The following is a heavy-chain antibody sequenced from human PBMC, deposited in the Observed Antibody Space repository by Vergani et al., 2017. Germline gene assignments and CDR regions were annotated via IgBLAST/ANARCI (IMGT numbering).Heavy chain of an antibody. D-gene: IGHD3-22*01. Sequence: QVQLQESGPGLVKPSETLSLTCTVSGGSISSYYWSWIRQPAGKGLEWIGRIYTSGSTNYNPSLKSRVTMSVATSKNQFSLKLSSVTAADTAVYYCAREADYYDSSGLVYWGQGTLVTVSS. J-gene: IGHJ4*02. CDR1: GGSISSYY. CDR2: IYTSGST. V-gene: IGHV4-4*07. CDR3: AREADYYDSSGLVY.